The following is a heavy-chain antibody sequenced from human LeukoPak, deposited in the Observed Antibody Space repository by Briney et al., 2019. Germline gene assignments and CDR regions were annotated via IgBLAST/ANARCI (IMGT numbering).Heavy chain of an antibody. CDR2: INSDGSTT. Sequence: GGTLRLSCAASGFTFSSYGMSWVRHAPGKGLVWVSRINSDGSTTSYADSVKGRFTISRDNAKNTLYLQMNSLRAEDAAVYYCARDPSSSWYYYYYYMDVWGKGTTVTVSS. CDR1: GFTFSSYG. J-gene: IGHJ6*03. CDR3: ARDPSSSWYYYYYYMDV. D-gene: IGHD6-13*01. V-gene: IGHV3-74*01.